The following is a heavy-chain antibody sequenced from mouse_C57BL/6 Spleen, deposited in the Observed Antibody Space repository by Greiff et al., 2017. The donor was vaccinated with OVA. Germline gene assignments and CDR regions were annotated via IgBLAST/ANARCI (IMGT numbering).Heavy chain of an antibody. Sequence: EVKLMESGPELVKPGASVKIPCKASGYTFTDYNMDWVKQSHGKSLEWIGDINPNNGGTIYNQKFKGKATLTVDKSSSTAYMELRSLTSEDTAVYYCARSITTAFDYWGQGTTLTVSS. CDR2: INPNNGGT. CDR3: ARSITTAFDY. D-gene: IGHD1-2*01. V-gene: IGHV1-18*01. J-gene: IGHJ2*01. CDR1: GYTFTDYN.